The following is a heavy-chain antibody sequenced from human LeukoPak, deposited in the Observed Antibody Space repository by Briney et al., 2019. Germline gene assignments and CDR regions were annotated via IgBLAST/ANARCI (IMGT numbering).Heavy chain of an antibody. CDR3: ARDGSSSWSTYYYYYMDV. CDR2: ISSSGSTI. D-gene: IGHD6-13*01. V-gene: IGHV3-48*03. J-gene: IGHJ6*03. CDR1: GFTFSSYE. Sequence: GGSLRLSCAASGFTFSSYEMNWVRQAPGKGLEWVSYISSSGSTIYYADSVKGRFTISRDNAKNSLYLQMNSLRAEDTAVYYCARDGSSSWSTYYYYYMDVWGKGTTVTVPS.